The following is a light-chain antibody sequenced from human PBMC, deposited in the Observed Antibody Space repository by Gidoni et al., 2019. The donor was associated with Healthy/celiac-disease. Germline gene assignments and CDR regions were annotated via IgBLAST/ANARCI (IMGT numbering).Light chain of an antibody. Sequence: DIHMTQSPSSLSASVGDRVTITCRASQSISSYLNWYQQKPGKAPKLLIYAASSLQSGVPSRFSGSGSGTDFTITISSLQPEDFATYYCQQSYSTLTWTFGQGTKVEIK. CDR2: AAS. J-gene: IGKJ1*01. CDR1: QSISSY. CDR3: QQSYSTLTWT. V-gene: IGKV1-39*01.